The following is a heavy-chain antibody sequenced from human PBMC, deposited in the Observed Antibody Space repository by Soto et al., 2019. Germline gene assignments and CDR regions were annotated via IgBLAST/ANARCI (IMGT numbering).Heavy chain of an antibody. CDR3: ARHSAVADV. D-gene: IGHD6-19*01. CDR1: GCSFAGYW. CDR2: IDPSDSQT. V-gene: IGHV5-10-1*01. Sequence: PGASLKISCKGSGCSFAGYWITWVRQKPGKGLEWMGRIDPSDSQTYYSPSFRGHVTISATKSITTVFLQWSSLRASDTAMYYCARHSAVADVWGQGTTVTVSS. J-gene: IGHJ6*02.